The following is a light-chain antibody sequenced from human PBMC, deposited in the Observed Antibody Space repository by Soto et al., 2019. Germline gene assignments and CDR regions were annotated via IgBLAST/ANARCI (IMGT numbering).Light chain of an antibody. Sequence: QSALTQPASVSGSPGQSITISCTGTGSDIGPYNYVSWYQQYPGKAPQLIMYEVTNRPSGVSNRFFGSKSGYTASLTISSLQADDEADYFCSSYTASGTFVVFGGGTKVTVL. CDR2: EVT. J-gene: IGLJ2*01. CDR3: SSYTASGTFVV. V-gene: IGLV2-14*01. CDR1: GSDIGPYNY.